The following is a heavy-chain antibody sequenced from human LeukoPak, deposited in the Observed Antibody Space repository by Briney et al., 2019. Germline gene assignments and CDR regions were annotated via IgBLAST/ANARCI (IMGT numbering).Heavy chain of an antibody. CDR1: GYTFTGYY. CDR3: ARAQSGSGSYAY. Sequence: GASVNVSCKASGYTFTGYYMDWVRQAPGQGLEWVGIINPSGGSTSYAEKFQGRVTMTRDTSTSTVYMELYSLRSEDTAVYYCARAQSGSGSYAYWGQGTLVTVSS. V-gene: IGHV1-46*01. J-gene: IGHJ4*02. D-gene: IGHD1-26*01. CDR2: INPSGGST.